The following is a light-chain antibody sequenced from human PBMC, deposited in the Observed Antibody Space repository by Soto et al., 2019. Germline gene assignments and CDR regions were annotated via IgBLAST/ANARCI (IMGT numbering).Light chain of an antibody. CDR2: INN. CDR3: AAWDDGLNGWV. V-gene: IGLV1-44*01. CDR1: SSNIGSNT. Sequence: QSVLTQPPSASGTPGQRVTISCSGSSSNIGSNTVNWYQQLPGTAPKLLIYINNQRPSGVPDRFSGSKSGTSDSLAISGLQSEDEAEYYCAAWDDGLNGWVFGGGTKLTVL. J-gene: IGLJ3*02.